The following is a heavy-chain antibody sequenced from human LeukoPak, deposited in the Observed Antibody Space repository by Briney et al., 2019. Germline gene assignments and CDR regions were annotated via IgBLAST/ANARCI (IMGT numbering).Heavy chain of an antibody. J-gene: IGHJ5*02. V-gene: IGHV4-61*01. CDR1: GSSVSSGSYY. CDR2: IYYSGST. CDR3: AREWNDCSSTSCFNWFDP. D-gene: IGHD2-2*01. Sequence: SETLSLTCTVSGSSVSSGSYYWSWIRQPPGKGLEWIGYIYYSGSTNYNPSLKSRVTISVDTSKNQFSLKLSSVTAADTAVYYCAREWNDCSSTSCFNWFDPWGQGTLVTVSS.